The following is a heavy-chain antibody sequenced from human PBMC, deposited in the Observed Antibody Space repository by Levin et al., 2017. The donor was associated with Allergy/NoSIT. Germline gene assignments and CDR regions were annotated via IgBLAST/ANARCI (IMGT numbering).Heavy chain of an antibody. CDR2: IYRGGTT. V-gene: IGHV3-66*01. D-gene: IGHD3-10*01. J-gene: IGHJ6*03. CDR1: GFTVSSNY. CDR3: ARRYYGLGTYYMDV. Sequence: PGGSLRLSCAASGFTVSSNYMGWVRQAPGKGLEWVSLIYRGGTTYYADSVKGRFTISRDNSNNTLYLQMNSLRAEDTAVYYCARRYYGLGTYYMDVWGKGTTVTVAS.